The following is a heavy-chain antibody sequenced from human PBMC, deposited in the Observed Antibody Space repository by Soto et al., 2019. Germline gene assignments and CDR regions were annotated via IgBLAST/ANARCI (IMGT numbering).Heavy chain of an antibody. J-gene: IGHJ4*02. CDR2: ISYDGSNK. CDR1: GFTFSSYA. CDR3: AKARGVVVAATPDY. D-gene: IGHD2-15*01. Sequence: PGGSLRLSCAASGFTFSSYAMSWVRQAPGKGLEWVAVISYDGSNKYYADSVKGRFTISRDNSKNTLYLQMNSLRAEDTAVYYCAKARGVVVAATPDYWGQGTLVTVSS. V-gene: IGHV3-30*18.